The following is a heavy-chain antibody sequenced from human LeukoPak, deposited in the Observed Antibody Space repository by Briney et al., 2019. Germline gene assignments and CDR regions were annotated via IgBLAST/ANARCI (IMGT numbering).Heavy chain of an antibody. Sequence: SETLSLTCTVSGGPISGSYWNWIRQSPGKGLEWIGYVYKTGSASYNPSLKTRVTISFDTSKNQFSLKLTSVTAADTAVYYCAKDKSGFYYTMDVWGQGTTVTVSS. CDR2: VYKTGSA. V-gene: IGHV4-59*12. D-gene: IGHD6-25*01. J-gene: IGHJ6*02. CDR3: AKDKSGFYYTMDV. CDR1: GGPISGSY.